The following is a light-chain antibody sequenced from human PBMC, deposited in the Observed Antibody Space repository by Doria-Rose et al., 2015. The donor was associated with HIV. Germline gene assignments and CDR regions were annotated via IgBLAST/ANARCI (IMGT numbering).Light chain of an antibody. V-gene: IGKV3-20*01. Sequence: QSPGTLSLSPGERATLSCRASQSFSSTYLAWYQQKPGQAPSLLIYDGSTRATGIPDRFSASGSGTDFTLTINRLEPGDSALYYCHQYGTSWTFGQGTKVEI. CDR1: QSFSSTY. J-gene: IGKJ1*01. CDR3: HQYGTSWT. CDR2: DGS.